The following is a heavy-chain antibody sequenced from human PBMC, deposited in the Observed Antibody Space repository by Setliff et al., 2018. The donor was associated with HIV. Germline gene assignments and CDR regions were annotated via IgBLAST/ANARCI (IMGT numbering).Heavy chain of an antibody. CDR3: ARDSGDDYSDYYYYGIDV. J-gene: IGHJ6*02. V-gene: IGHV1-3*01. Sequence: ASVKVSCKASGDTFTTYALHWVRQAPGQRLEWMGWINAGNGNTKYSQKFQGRVSITRDTSASKAYLELSSLRSEDTALYYCARDSGDDYSDYYYYGIDVWGQGTTVTVSS. CDR2: INAGNGNT. CDR1: GDTFTTYA. D-gene: IGHD4-4*01.